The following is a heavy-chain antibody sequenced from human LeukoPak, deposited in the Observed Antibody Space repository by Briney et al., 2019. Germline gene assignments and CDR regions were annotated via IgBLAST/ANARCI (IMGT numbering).Heavy chain of an antibody. V-gene: IGHV1-2*02. Sequence: ASVKVSCKASGYTFTGYYMHWVRQAPGQGLEWMGWINPNSGGTNYAQKFQGRVTMTRDTSISTAYMELSRLRSDDTAVYYCARVYYYGSGSYFPTFDYWGQGTLVTVSS. CDR1: GYTFTGYY. J-gene: IGHJ4*02. CDR2: INPNSGGT. D-gene: IGHD3-10*01. CDR3: ARVYYYGSGSYFPTFDY.